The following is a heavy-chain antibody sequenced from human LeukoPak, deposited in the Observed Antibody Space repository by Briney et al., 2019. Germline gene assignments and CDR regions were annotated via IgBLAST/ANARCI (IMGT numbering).Heavy chain of an antibody. Sequence: GGSLRLSCAASGFTFSSYGMHWVRQAPGKGLEWVGRIKSKTDGGTTDYAAPVKGRFTISRDESKNTLYLQMNSLKTGDTAVYYCTGGSGWTFDYWGLGTLVTVSS. CDR2: IKSKTDGGTT. V-gene: IGHV3-15*01. D-gene: IGHD6-19*01. CDR1: GFTFSSYG. CDR3: TGGSGWTFDY. J-gene: IGHJ4*02.